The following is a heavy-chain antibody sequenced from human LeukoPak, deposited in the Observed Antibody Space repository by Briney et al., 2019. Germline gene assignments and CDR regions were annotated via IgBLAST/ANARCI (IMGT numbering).Heavy chain of an antibody. Sequence: GASVKVSCKASGGTFSSYAISWVRQAPGQGLEWMGGIIPIFGTANYAQKFQGRVTITADESTSTAYMELSSLRSEDTAMYYCVGAAKKTQWLPPIDYWGQGTLVTVSS. J-gene: IGHJ4*02. CDR1: GGTFSSYA. V-gene: IGHV1-69*13. CDR3: VGAAKKTQWLPPIDY. D-gene: IGHD6-19*01. CDR2: IIPIFGTA.